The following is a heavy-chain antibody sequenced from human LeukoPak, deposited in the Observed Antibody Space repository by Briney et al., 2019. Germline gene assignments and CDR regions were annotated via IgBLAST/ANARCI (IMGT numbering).Heavy chain of an antibody. CDR3: ARDHHYYYMDV. CDR2: IYYSGST. V-gene: IGHV4-39*07. Sequence: SETLSLTCTVSGGSISSSSYYWGWIRQPPGKGLEWIGSIYYSGSTYYNPSLKSRVTISVDTSKNQFSLKLSSVTAADTAVYYCARDHHYYYMDVWGKGTTVTVSS. CDR1: GGSISSSSYY. J-gene: IGHJ6*03.